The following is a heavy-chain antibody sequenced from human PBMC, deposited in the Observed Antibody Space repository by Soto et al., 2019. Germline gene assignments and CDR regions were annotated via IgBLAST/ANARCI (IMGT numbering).Heavy chain of an antibody. Sequence: EVQLLESGGGLVQPGGSLRLSCAASGFTFSSYAMSWVRQAPGKGMEWVSAISASGGGADYADSVKGRFTISRDNSKNTLYLQLSSLRVEDTAVYYCAKCPNGDYGYFDYWGQGTLVTVSS. V-gene: IGHV3-23*01. CDR2: ISASGGGA. J-gene: IGHJ4*02. D-gene: IGHD4-17*01. CDR3: AKCPNGDYGYFDY. CDR1: GFTFSSYA.